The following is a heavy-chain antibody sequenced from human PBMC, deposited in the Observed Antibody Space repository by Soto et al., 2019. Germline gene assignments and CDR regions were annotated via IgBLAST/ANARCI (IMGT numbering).Heavy chain of an antibody. Sequence: PGGSLRLSCAASGFTVNSNYMSWVRQAPGKGLEWVSVIYSSGSTYYADSVKDRFTISRDNSKNTLYLQMNSLRAEDTAVYYCAKVALGGYYDSSGYRGAFDIWGQGTMVTVSS. D-gene: IGHD3-22*01. J-gene: IGHJ3*02. CDR3: AKVALGGYYDSSGYRGAFDI. CDR1: GFTVNSNY. V-gene: IGHV3-53*01. CDR2: IYSSGST.